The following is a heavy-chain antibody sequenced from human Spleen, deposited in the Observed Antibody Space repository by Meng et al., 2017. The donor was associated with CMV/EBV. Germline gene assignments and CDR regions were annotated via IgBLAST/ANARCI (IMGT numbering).Heavy chain of an antibody. J-gene: IGHJ4*02. V-gene: IGHV3-23*03. CDR2: IYSGGSGT. CDR1: GFTFSSYA. Sequence: GESLKISCAASGFTFSSYAMSWVRQAPGKGLEWVSVIYSGGSGTYYADSVKGRFTISRDNSKNTLYLQMNSLRPEDTAVYYCARLNGYYFDYWGQGTLVTVSS. CDR3: ARLNGYYFDY.